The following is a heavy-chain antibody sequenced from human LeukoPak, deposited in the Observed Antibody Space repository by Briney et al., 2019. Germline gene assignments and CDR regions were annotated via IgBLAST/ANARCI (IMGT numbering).Heavy chain of an antibody. D-gene: IGHD4-17*01. CDR1: GFTFSSYA. V-gene: IGHV3-30-3*01. CDR2: ISYDGSNK. CDR3: ARGADYGDYLDY. J-gene: IGHJ4*02. Sequence: PGGSLRLSCAASGFTFSSYAMSWVRQAPGMGLEWVAVISYDGSNKYYADSVKGRFTISRDNSKNTLYLQMNSLRAEDTAVYYCARGADYGDYLDYWGQGTLVTVSS.